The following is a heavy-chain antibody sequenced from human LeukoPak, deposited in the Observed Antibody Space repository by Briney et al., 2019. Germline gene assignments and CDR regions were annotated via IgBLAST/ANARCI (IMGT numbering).Heavy chain of an antibody. CDR3: ARRAYYYDSSGYIFDY. D-gene: IGHD3-22*01. J-gene: IGHJ4*02. V-gene: IGHV4-38-2*01. Sequence: PWETLSLTCAVSGYSISSGYYWGWIRQPPGKGLEWIGSIYHSGSTYYNPSLKSRVTISVDTSKNQFSLKLSSVTAADTAVYYCARRAYYYDSSGYIFDYWGQGTLVTVSS. CDR1: GYSISSGYY. CDR2: IYHSGST.